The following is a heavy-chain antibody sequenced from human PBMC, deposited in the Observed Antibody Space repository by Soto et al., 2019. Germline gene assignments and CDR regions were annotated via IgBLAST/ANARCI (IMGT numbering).Heavy chain of an antibody. CDR1: GFTFSAYD. CDR2: IGTLHDT. D-gene: IGHD2-8*02. Sequence: EVQLVESGGGLVQPGGSLRLSCAASGFTFSAYDMHWVRQPTGKGLEWVSAIGTLHDTYYPDSVKGRFTISRENAKNSLYLQMNSLTTGKTVVYYCARQASYWHGGGGWFDPWGQGTLVTVSS. J-gene: IGHJ5*02. V-gene: IGHV3-13*01. CDR3: ARQASYWHGGGGWFDP.